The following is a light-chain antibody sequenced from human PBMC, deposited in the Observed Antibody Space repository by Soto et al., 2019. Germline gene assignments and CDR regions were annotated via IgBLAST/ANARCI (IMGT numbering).Light chain of an antibody. V-gene: IGLV1-47*01. CDR1: YYNIGKNL. J-gene: IGLJ1*01. CDR3: CSYAGGYTYL. Sequence: QSVLTQPPSASGTPGQRVTISCSGGYYNIGKNLVYWYQQRPGTAPELLIYKTSQRPSGVPDRFSASNSGNSASLTISGLQAEDEADYFCCSYAGGYTYLFGTGTKLTVL. CDR2: KTS.